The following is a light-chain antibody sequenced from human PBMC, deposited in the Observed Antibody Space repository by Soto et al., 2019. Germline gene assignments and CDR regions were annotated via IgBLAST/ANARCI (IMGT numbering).Light chain of an antibody. V-gene: IGKV3-15*01. CDR3: QQYNNWPRT. CDR1: QSVSSN. J-gene: IGKJ1*01. CDR2: GAS. Sequence: EIVMTQSPATLSVSPGERATLSCRASQSVSSNLAWYQQKPGQAPRLLIYGASTRAPGIPARFSGSGSGTDFTLTISSLQSEDFAVYYCQQYNNWPRTFGQGTNVEIK.